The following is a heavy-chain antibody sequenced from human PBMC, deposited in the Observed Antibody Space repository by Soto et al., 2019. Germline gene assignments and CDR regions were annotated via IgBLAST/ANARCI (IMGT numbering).Heavy chain of an antibody. CDR3: ARHEMAAVSQ. CDR1: GGSISSYY. CDR2: IYYSGST. D-gene: IGHD6-19*01. J-gene: IGHJ4*02. Sequence: PSETLSLTCTVSGGSISSYYWSWIRQPPGKGLEWIGYIYYSGSTNYNPSLKSRVTISVDTSKNQFSLKLSSVTAADTAVYYCARHEMAAVSQWGRGTLVTGSS. V-gene: IGHV4-59*08.